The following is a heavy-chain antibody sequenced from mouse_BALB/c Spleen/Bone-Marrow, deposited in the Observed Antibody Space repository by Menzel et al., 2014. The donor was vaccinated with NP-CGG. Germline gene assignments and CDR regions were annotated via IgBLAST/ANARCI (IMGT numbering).Heavy chain of an antibody. J-gene: IGHJ2*01. CDR3: ARDMGGLLFDS. V-gene: IGHV7-3*02. CDR1: GFTFTDYY. D-gene: IGHD1-1*01. CDR2: IRNKAYGYTT. Sequence: EVMLVESGGGLVQPGGSLRTPRATSGFTFTDYYMNWVRQPPGKALEWLAFIRNKAYGYTTEYSASVKGRFTISRDNSQNILYLQMNTLRAEDSATYYCARDMGGLLFDSWGQGTTLSVSS.